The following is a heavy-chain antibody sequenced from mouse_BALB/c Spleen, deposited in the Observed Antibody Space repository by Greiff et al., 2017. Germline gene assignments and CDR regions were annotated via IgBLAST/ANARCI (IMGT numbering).Heavy chain of an antibody. D-gene: IGHD2-14*01. V-gene: IGHV5-9-3*01. CDR1: GFTFSSYA. CDR2: ISSGGSYT. CDR3: ARHGDYRYDVGFAY. J-gene: IGHJ3*01. Sequence: EVKLVESGGGLVKPGGSLKLSCAASGFTFSSYAMSWVRQTPEKRLEWVATISSGGSYTYYPDSVKGRFTISRDNAKNTLYLQMSSLRSEDTAMYYCARHGDYRYDVGFAYWGQGTLVTVSA.